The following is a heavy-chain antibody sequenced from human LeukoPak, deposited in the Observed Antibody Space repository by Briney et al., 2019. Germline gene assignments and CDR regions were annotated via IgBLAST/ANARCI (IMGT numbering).Heavy chain of an antibody. J-gene: IGHJ4*02. V-gene: IGHV4-59*01. CDR1: GGSISSYY. D-gene: IGHD6-13*01. Sequence: SETLSLTCTVSGGSISSYYWSWIRQPPGKGLEWIGYIYYSGSTNYNPSLKSRVTISVDTSKNQFSLKLSSVTAADTAVYYCARNGQQQPLDYWGQGTLVTVSS. CDR2: IYYSGST. CDR3: ARNGQQQPLDY.